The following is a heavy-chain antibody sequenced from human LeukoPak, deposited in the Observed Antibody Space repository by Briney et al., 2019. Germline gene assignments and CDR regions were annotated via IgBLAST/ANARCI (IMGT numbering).Heavy chain of an antibody. CDR1: GGTFSSYA. CDR2: INPNTGNP. J-gene: IGHJ4*02. D-gene: IGHD3-16*02. CDR3: ARAYQHLGGLSFPDY. Sequence: ASVKVSCKASGGTFSSYAISWVRQAPGQGLEWMGWINPNTGNPTYAQAFTGRFVFSLDTSVSTAYLQISSLKAEDTAVYYCARAYQHLGGLSFPDYWGQGALVTVSS. V-gene: IGHV7-4-1*02.